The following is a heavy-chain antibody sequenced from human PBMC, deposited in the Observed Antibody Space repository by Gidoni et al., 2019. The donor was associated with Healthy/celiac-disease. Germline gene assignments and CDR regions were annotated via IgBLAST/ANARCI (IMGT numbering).Heavy chain of an antibody. V-gene: IGHV1-69*01. CDR1: GGTFSSYS. J-gene: IGHJ6*02. CDR2: IIPIFGTA. Sequence: QVQLVQSGAEVTKPGSSVKVSCKASGGTFSSYSISRVRQAPGQGLEWMGGIIPIFGTANYAQKFQGRVTITADESTSTAYMELSSLRSEDTAVYYCARDPRRTVFGVSNLGSYYYYGMDVWGQGTTVTVSS. D-gene: IGHD3-3*01. CDR3: ARDPRRTVFGVSNLGSYYYYGMDV.